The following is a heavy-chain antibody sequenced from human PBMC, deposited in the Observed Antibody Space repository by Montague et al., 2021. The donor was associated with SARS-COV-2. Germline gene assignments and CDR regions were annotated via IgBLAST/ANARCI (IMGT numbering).Heavy chain of an antibody. D-gene: IGHD4-23*01. CDR2: IYSNGVT. Sequence: TCQVSGVGITSGEYFWTWIRQPPGKGPEWIGNIYSNGVTYHNPSLNSRPTMSTDTSTNQLSLTLTSVTAADTAVYYCARGVMTSVAGFDSWGQGTLVAVSS. CDR1: GVGITSGEYF. V-gene: IGHV4-30-4*01. CDR3: ARGVMTSVAGFDS. J-gene: IGHJ4*02.